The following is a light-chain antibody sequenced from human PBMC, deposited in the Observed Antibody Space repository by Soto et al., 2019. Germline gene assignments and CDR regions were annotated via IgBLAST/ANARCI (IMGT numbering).Light chain of an antibody. J-gene: IGLJ3*02. CDR2: QVS. Sequence: QSALTQPASVSGSPGQSITISCTGTSSDVGRYNYVSWYQQHPGKAPKLMIYQVSNRPSGVSNRFSGSKSGNTASLTISGLQAEDEADYFCSSYTFHNTRVFGGGTKLTVL. V-gene: IGLV2-14*01. CDR3: SSYTFHNTRV. CDR1: SSDVGRYNY.